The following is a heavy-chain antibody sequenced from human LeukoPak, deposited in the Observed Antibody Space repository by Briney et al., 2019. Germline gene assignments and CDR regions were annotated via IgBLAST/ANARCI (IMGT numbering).Heavy chain of an antibody. V-gene: IGHV3-23*01. J-gene: IGHJ4*02. Sequence: PGRSLRLSCAASGFTFSSYAMSWVGQAPGKGLEWVSAISGSGGSTYYADSVKGRFTISRDNSKTTLYLQMNSLRAEDTAVYYCAKVSSEPGRYYFDYWGQGTLVTVSS. CDR1: GFTFSSYA. CDR2: ISGSGGST. CDR3: AKVSSEPGRYYFDY. D-gene: IGHD6-19*01.